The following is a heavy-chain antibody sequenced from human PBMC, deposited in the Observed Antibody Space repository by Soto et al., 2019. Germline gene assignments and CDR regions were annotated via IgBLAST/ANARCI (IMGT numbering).Heavy chain of an antibody. CDR1: GFSIISFE. V-gene: IGHV3-48*03. CDR2: ISISGTSI. CDR3: AKSSRQDASAIQAFFDP. D-gene: IGHD6-19*01. J-gene: IGHJ5*02. Sequence: GLMRLSCSVSGFSIISFEVHWIRQAPLKGLEWISYISISGTSIFYADSVRVRFTISRDNAKSSLYLHMNNLRADDTAMYYCAKSSRQDASAIQAFFDPWGLGTLLSVSS.